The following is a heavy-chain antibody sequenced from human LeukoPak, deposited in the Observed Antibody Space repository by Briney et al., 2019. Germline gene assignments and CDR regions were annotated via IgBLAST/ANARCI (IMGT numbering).Heavy chain of an antibody. CDR1: GGSISSSY. J-gene: IGHJ6*03. D-gene: IGHD2-2*01. CDR3: ARLRSSTSFGYMDV. Sequence: PSETLSLTCTVSGGSISSSYWSWIRQPAGKGLEWIGRIYTSGSANYNPSLKSRVTISVDTSKNQFSLKLSSVTAADTAVYYCARLRSSTSFGYMDVWGKGTTVTVSS. V-gene: IGHV4-4*07. CDR2: IYTSGSA.